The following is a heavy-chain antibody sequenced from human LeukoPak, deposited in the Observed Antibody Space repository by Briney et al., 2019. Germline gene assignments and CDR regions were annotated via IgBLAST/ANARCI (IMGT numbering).Heavy chain of an antibody. CDR1: GYSFTSYW. CDR3: ARVQRGYSYGPYYFDY. CDR2: FDRSDSYT. J-gene: IGHJ4*02. Sequence: GESLKISCKGSGYSFTSYWISWVRQMPGKGLEWRGRFDRSDSYTNYSPSLQGHVTISADKSISAACLQWSSLKASDSAMYYRARVQRGYSYGPYYFDYWGQGTLVTVSS. D-gene: IGHD5-18*01. V-gene: IGHV5-10-1*01.